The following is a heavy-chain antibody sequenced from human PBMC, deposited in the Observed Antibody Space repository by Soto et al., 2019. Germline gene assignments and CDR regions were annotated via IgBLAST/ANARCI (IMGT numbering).Heavy chain of an antibody. Sequence: GAQKNVCCKASGSAFTSHGISWVRQAPGQGLEWMGWISAYNGNTNYAQKLQGRVTMTTDTSTSTAYMELRSLRSDDTAVYYCARARYDFWSGYWSAWGQGTLVTVSS. CDR1: GSAFTSHG. CDR2: ISAYNGNT. J-gene: IGHJ5*02. D-gene: IGHD3-3*01. V-gene: IGHV1-18*01. CDR3: ARARYDFWSGYWSA.